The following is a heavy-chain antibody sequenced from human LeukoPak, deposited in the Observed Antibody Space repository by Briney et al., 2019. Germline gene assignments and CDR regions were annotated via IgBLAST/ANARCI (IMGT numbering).Heavy chain of an antibody. CDR1: GGSLSSHF. CDR2: IYHSGST. J-gene: IGHJ3*02. V-gene: IGHV4-59*08. CDR3: ASNSLLTGDEDAFDI. Sequence: SETLSLTCTVSGGSLSSHFWSWIRQPPGKGLEWIGSIYHSGSTYYNPSLKTRVTISVDTSKNQFSLKLSSVTAADTAVYYCASNSLLTGDEDAFDIWGQGTMVTVSS. D-gene: IGHD7-27*01.